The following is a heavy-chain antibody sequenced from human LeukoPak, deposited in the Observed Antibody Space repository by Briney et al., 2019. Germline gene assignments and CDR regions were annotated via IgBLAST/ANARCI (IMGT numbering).Heavy chain of an antibody. D-gene: IGHD3-9*01. CDR2: ISGSGGST. Sequence: QPGGSLRLSCAASGFTFSSYAMSWVRQAPGKGLEWVSAISGSGGSTYYADSVKGRFTISRDNSKNTLYLQMNSLRAEDTAVYYCATSYYDILTGYPQFDYWGQGTLVTVSS. J-gene: IGHJ4*02. CDR3: ATSYYDILTGYPQFDY. CDR1: GFTFSSYA. V-gene: IGHV3-23*01.